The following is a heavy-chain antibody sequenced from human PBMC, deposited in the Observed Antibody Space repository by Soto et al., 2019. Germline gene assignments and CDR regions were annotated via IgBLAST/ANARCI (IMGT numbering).Heavy chain of an antibody. J-gene: IGHJ4*02. V-gene: IGHV4-59*01. Sequence: QVQLQESGPGLVKPSETLSLTCAVSGDSISSYYCMWIRQPPGKGLESIGYLYYGRSANYNPSLRRRVPLSVDTPTNQCSLTLSSMAAADTAVYYCALRSMAVVPEYWGQGTLVTVSS. CDR2: LYYGRSA. CDR1: GDSISSYY. CDR3: ALRSMAVVPEY. D-gene: IGHD3-22*01.